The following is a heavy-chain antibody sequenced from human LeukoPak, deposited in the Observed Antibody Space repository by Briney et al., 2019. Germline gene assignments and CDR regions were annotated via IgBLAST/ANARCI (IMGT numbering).Heavy chain of an antibody. J-gene: IGHJ4*02. V-gene: IGHV4-38-2*02. CDR3: ARVSSWNYVDY. Sequence: SETLSLTCTVSGYSISSGYYGGGSRQPPGKGLEWIGIIYHSGSTYYNPCLKSRVTISVETAKNQFSLKLSSVTAADTAVYYCARVSSWNYVDYWGQGTLVTVSS. CDR1: GYSISSGYY. CDR2: IYHSGST. D-gene: IGHD2-15*01.